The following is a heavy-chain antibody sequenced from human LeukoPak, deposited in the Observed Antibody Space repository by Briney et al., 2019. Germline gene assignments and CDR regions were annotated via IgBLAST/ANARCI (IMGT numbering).Heavy chain of an antibody. Sequence: SETLSLTCTVSGDSISSSSYYWGWIRQPPGKGLEWIGSIFHSGSTYYNPSLKSRVTISVDTSKNQFSLKLTSVTAADTAVYYCARDSSSYDFWSGYVLGFDYWGQGTLVTVSS. CDR1: GDSISSSSYY. V-gene: IGHV4-39*07. CDR2: IFHSGST. J-gene: IGHJ4*02. CDR3: ARDSSSYDFWSGYVLGFDY. D-gene: IGHD3-3*01.